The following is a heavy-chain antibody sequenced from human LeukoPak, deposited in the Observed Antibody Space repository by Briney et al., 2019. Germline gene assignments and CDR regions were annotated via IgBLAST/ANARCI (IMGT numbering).Heavy chain of an antibody. D-gene: IGHD3-10*01. CDR1: GGSISSSNW. V-gene: IGHV4-4*02. CDR2: IYHSGST. J-gene: IGHJ4*02. Sequence: SGTLSLTCAVSGGSISSSNWWSWVRQPPGKGLEWIGEIYHSGSTNYNPSLKSRVTISVDTSKNQFSLKLSSVTAADTAVYYCAREGVTREGIDYWGQGTLVTVSS. CDR3: AREGVTREGIDY.